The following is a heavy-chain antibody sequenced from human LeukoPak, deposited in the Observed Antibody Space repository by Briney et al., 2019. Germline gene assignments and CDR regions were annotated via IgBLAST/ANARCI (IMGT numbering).Heavy chain of an antibody. Sequence: GGSLRLSCAASGFTFSSYWMSWIRQAPGRGLEWVANIKQDGSEKYYADSVKGRFTISRDNAKNSLYQQMNSLRVEDTAMYYCAADSGGSRYWGQGTLATVSS. J-gene: IGHJ4*02. CDR2: IKQDGSEK. CDR3: AADSGGSRY. CDR1: GFTFSSYW. V-gene: IGHV3-7*01. D-gene: IGHD2-15*01.